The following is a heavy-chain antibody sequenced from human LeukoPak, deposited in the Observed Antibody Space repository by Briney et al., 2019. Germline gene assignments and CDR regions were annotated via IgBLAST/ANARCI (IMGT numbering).Heavy chain of an antibody. D-gene: IGHD3-10*01. J-gene: IGHJ4*02. CDR2: IVVGSGNT. V-gene: IGHV1-58*02. CDR3: ARATTYYYGSGSYYSPFDY. Sequence: TSVKVSFKASGFTFTSSAMQWVRQARGQRLEWIGWIVVGSGNTNYAQKFQERVTITRDMSTSTAYMELSSLRSEDTAVYYCARATTYYYGSGSYYSPFDYWGQGTLVTVSS. CDR1: GFTFTSSA.